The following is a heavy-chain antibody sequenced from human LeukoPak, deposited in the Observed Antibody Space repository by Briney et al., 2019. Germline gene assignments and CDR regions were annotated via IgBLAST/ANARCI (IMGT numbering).Heavy chain of an antibody. CDR1: GFTFSRFG. D-gene: IGHD3-22*01. CDR2: ICYDGSNQ. V-gene: IGHV3-33*01. CDR3: ARDRWYDGSGYIAAFDY. Sequence: PGGSLRLSCEASGFTFSRFGMHWVRQAPGKGLEWVAVICYDGSNQDYADSVKGRFTISRDNSKNTLYLQVSSLRAEDTAVYYCARDRWYDGSGYIAAFDYWGQGTLVTVS. J-gene: IGHJ4*02.